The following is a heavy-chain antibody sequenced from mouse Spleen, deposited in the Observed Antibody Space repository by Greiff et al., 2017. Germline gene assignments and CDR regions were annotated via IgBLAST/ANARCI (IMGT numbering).Heavy chain of an antibody. V-gene: IGHV5-17*01. CDR2: ISSGSSTI. D-gene: IGHD2-5*01. CDR3: ARYSRYYAMDY. Sequence: EVMLVESGGGLVKPGGSLKLSCAASGFTFSDYGMHWVRQAPEKGLEWVAYISSGSSTIYYADTVKGRFTISRDNAKNTLFLQMTSLRSEDTAMYYCARYSRYYAMDYWGQGTSVTVSS. J-gene: IGHJ4*01. CDR1: GFTFSDYG.